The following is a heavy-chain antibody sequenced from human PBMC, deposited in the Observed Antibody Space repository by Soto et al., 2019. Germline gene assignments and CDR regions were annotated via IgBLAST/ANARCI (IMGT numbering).Heavy chain of an antibody. D-gene: IGHD3-3*01. CDR2: INPSGGST. J-gene: IGHJ6*02. CDR3: ARDQGFWDTIFGVVTPRYYYYGMDV. V-gene: IGHV1-46*01. Sequence: ASVKVSCKASGYTFTSYYMHWVLQAPGQGLEWMGIINPSGGSTSYAQKFQGRVTMTRDTSTSTVYMELSSLRSEDTAVYYCARDQGFWDTIFGVVTPRYYYYGMDVWGQGTTVTVSS. CDR1: GYTFTSYY.